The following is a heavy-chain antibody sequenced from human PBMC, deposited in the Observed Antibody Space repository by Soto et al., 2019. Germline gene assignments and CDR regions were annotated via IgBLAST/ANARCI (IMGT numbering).Heavy chain of an antibody. Sequence: EVQLVESGGGLVKPGGSLRLSCAASGFTFSSYSMNWVRQAPGKGLEWVSSISSSSSYIYYADSVKGRFTISRDNAKNSLYLQMNSLRAEDTAVYYCAADYDFWSGYRYYFDYWGQGTLVTVSS. CDR3: AADYDFWSGYRYYFDY. D-gene: IGHD3-3*01. J-gene: IGHJ4*02. CDR2: ISSSSSYI. CDR1: GFTFSSYS. V-gene: IGHV3-21*01.